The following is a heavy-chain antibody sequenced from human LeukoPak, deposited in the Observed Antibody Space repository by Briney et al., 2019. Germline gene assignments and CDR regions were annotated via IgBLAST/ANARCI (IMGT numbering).Heavy chain of an antibody. CDR2: IYYSGST. CDR1: GGSISSGDYY. D-gene: IGHD2-2*02. CDR3: ARGPRYCSSTSCYRPYYFDY. Sequence: SETLSLTCTVSGGSISSGDYYWSWIRQPPGKGLEWIGYIYYSGSTYYNPSLKSRVTISVDTSKNQFSLKLSSVTAADTAVYDCARGPRYCSSTSCYRPYYFDYWGQGTLVTVSS. J-gene: IGHJ4*02. V-gene: IGHV4-30-4*08.